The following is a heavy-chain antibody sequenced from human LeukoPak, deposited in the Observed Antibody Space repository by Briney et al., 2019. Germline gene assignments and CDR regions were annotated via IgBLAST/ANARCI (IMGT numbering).Heavy chain of an antibody. Sequence: ASVKVSCKAFGYTFTSNYMHWVRQAPGQGPEWMGVISPSGGSTTYAQKFQGRVTLTRDMSTSTDYLELSSLRSEDTAVYYCASFLAAAGLDYWGQGTLVTVSS. CDR3: ASFLAAAGLDY. J-gene: IGHJ4*02. V-gene: IGHV1-46*01. CDR2: ISPSGGST. CDR1: GYTFTSNY. D-gene: IGHD6-13*01.